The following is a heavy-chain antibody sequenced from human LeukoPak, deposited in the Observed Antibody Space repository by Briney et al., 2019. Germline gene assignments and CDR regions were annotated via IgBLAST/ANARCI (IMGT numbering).Heavy chain of an antibody. V-gene: IGHV3-7*03. CDR3: ARGGGLDV. CDR1: GFTFSSYW. D-gene: IGHD3-16*01. Sequence: GGPLRLSCAASGFTFSSYWMNWARQAPGKGLEWVASINHNGNVNYYVDSVKGRFTISRDNAKNSLYLQMSNVRAEDTAVYFCARGGGLDVWGQGATVTVSS. J-gene: IGHJ6*02. CDR2: INHNGNVN.